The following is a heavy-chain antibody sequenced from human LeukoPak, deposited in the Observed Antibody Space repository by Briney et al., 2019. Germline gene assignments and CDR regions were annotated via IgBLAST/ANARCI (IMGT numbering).Heavy chain of an antibody. V-gene: IGHV3-21*01. CDR1: GFTFSSYS. Sequence: GGSLRLSCAASGFTFSSYSMNWVRQAPGKGLEWVSSISSSSSYIYYADSVKGRFTISRDNAKNSLYLQMNSLRAEDTAVYYRARGGDYYDSSGYYNYWGQGTLVTVSS. CDR2: ISSSSSYI. D-gene: IGHD3-22*01. J-gene: IGHJ4*02. CDR3: ARGGDYYDSSGYYNY.